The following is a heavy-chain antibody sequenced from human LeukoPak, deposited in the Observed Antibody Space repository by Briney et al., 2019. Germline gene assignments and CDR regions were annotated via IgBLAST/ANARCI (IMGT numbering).Heavy chain of an antibody. V-gene: IGHV3-48*02. CDR2: ISSSSSTI. Sequence: QPGGSLRLSCAASGFTFSSYSMNWVRQAPGKGLEWVSYISSSSSTIYYADSVKGRFTISRDNAKNSLYLQMNSLRDEVTAVYYCARDNYYDSSGSFDYWGQGTLVTVSS. CDR1: GFTFSSYS. CDR3: ARDNYYDSSGSFDY. D-gene: IGHD3-22*01. J-gene: IGHJ4*02.